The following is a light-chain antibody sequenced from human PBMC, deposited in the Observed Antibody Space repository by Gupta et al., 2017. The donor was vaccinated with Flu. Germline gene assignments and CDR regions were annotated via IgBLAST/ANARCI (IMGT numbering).Light chain of an antibody. V-gene: IGKV3-15*01. CDR1: QSVSSN. Sequence: EIVMTQSPATLSVSPGERATLSCRASQSVSSNLAWYQQKPGQAPRLIIYGASTRATGITARFSGSGYGKEFTLTSSSRQYEDFAVYYVQQDNNLRTFGQGTKVEIK. CDR2: GAS. CDR3: QQDNNLRT. J-gene: IGKJ1*01.